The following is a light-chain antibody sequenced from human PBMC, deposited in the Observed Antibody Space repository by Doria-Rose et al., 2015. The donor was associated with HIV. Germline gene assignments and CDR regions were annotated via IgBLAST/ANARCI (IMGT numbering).Light chain of an antibody. V-gene: IGKV3-20*01. Sequence: EIVLTRSPGTLSLSTRERATLSCRASQRVKSSYLAWYQQKPGQAPRLLIYDASTRATGIPDRFSGSGSGTDPTLTISRLEPEDVAVYYCQQYGTSRGTFDQGTRLEIK. CDR3: QQYGTSRGT. CDR1: QRVKSSY. J-gene: IGKJ5*01. CDR2: DAS.